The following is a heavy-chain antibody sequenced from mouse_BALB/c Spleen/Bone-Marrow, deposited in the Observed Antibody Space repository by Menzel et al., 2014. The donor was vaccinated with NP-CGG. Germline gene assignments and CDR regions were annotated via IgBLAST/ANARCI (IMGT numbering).Heavy chain of an antibody. Sequence: LQQSGSELVRPGASVKLSCEASGYTFTSYWMHWVKQRPGQGLEWIGNIYPGSGSTNYDEKFKSKATLTVDTSSSTAYMQLSGLTSEDSAVYYCTRYYGYYAMDYWGQGTSVTVSS. D-gene: IGHD1-2*01. CDR1: GYTFTSYW. J-gene: IGHJ4*01. CDR3: TRYYGYYAMDY. V-gene: IGHV1S22*01. CDR2: IYPGSGST.